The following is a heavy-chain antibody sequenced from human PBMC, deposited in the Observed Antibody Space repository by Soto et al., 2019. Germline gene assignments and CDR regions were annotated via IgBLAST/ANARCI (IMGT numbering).Heavy chain of an antibody. V-gene: IGHV1-69*13. J-gene: IGHJ3*02. Sequence: SVKVSCKASGCTFSSYAISWVRQAPGQGLEWMGGIIPIFGTANYAQKFQGRVTITADESTSTAYMELSSLRSEDTAVYYCARGGYGHSDAFDIWGQGTMVTVSS. D-gene: IGHD5-18*01. CDR2: IIPIFGTA. CDR1: GCTFSSYA. CDR3: ARGGYGHSDAFDI.